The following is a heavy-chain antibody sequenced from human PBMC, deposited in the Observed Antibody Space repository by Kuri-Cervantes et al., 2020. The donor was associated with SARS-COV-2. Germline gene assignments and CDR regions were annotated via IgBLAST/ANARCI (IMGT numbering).Heavy chain of an antibody. V-gene: IGHV3-7*01. CDR1: GFTFSSYW. CDR2: IKQDGNEK. Sequence: GESLKISCAASGFTFSSYWMSWVRQAPGKGLEWVANIKQDGNEKYYVDSVKGRFTISRDNAKNSLYLQMNSLRAEDTAVYYCARDQGWLDPWWFDPWGQGTLVTVSS. CDR3: ARDQGWLDPWWFDP. D-gene: IGHD6-19*01. J-gene: IGHJ5*02.